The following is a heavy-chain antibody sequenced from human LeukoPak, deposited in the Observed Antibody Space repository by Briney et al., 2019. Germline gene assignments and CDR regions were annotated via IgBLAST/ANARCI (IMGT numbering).Heavy chain of an antibody. CDR2: INGGNGNT. CDR3: ARPRGGGNDDAFDI. CDR1: GYTFTSYV. D-gene: IGHD5-12*01. V-gene: IGHV1-3*01. J-gene: IGHJ3*02. Sequence: ASVKVSCKASGYTFTSYVMYWVRQAPGQRLEWMGGINGGNGNTKYAQKFLGRVTITWDISARTGYLEVTNLRFEDTAVYYCARPRGGGNDDAFDIWGQGTMVTVSS.